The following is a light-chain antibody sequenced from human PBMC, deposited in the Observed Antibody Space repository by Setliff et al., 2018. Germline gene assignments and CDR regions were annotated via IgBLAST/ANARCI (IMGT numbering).Light chain of an antibody. J-gene: IGLJ1*01. Sequence: QSVLTQPPSASGSPGQSVTISCTGTSSDVGGYNYVSWYQQHPGKAPKLMIYEVSKRPSGVPDRFSGSKSGNTASLTVSGLQAEDEADYYCSSYTSSSTSDVFGTGTKGTVL. CDR2: EVS. V-gene: IGLV2-8*01. CDR3: SSYTSSSTSDV. CDR1: SSDVGGYNY.